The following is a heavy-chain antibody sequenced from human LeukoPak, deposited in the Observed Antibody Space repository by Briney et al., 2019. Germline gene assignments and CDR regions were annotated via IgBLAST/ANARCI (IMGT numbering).Heavy chain of an antibody. CDR2: INPSGSST. D-gene: IGHD3-3*01. V-gene: IGHV1-46*01. J-gene: IGHJ4*02. CDR3: ARGGTRVLEWLFVDY. Sequence: WASVKVSCKASGHTFTSYYMHWVRQAPGQGLEWMGIINPSGSSTSYAQKFQGRVTMTRDTSTSTVYMELSSLRSEDAAVYYCARGGTRVLEWLFVDYWGQGTLVTVSS. CDR1: GHTFTSYY.